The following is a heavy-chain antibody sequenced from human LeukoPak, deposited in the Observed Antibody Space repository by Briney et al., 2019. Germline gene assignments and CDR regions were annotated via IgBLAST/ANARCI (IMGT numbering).Heavy chain of an antibody. Sequence: GGSLRLSCAASGFTFSSYSMNWVRQAPGKGLEWVSSISSSSSYIYYADSVKGRFTISRDNAKNSLYLQMNSLGAEDTAVYYCARDALGSSGFYYYYYMDVWGKGTTVTVSS. CDR2: ISSSSSYI. V-gene: IGHV3-21*01. D-gene: IGHD6-19*01. J-gene: IGHJ6*03. CDR3: ARDALGSSGFYYYYYMDV. CDR1: GFTFSSYS.